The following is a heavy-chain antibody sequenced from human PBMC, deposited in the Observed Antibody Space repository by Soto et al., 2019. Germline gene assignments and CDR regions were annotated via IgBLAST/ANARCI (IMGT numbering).Heavy chain of an antibody. D-gene: IGHD1-26*01. CDR3: ARHRYRTRWGGNAFDI. J-gene: IGHJ3*02. V-gene: IGHV1-69*06. Sequence: SVKVSCKASGGTFSSYAISWVRQAPGQGLEWMGGIIPIFGTANYAQKFQGRVTITADKSTSTAYMELSSLRSEDTAVYYCARHRYRTRWGGNAFDIWGQGTMVTVSS. CDR1: GGTFSSYA. CDR2: IIPIFGTA.